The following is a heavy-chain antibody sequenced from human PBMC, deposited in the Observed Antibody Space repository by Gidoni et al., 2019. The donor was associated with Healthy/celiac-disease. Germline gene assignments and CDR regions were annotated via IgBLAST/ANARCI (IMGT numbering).Heavy chain of an antibody. Sequence: QLQLQESGPGLVKPSETLSLTCTVSVGSISSSSYYWGWIRQPPGKGLEWIGSIYYSGTTYYNPSLKSRVTISVDTSKNQFSLKLSSVTAADTAVYYCARHFMTNYMFDWGQGTLVTVSS. D-gene: IGHD4-4*01. J-gene: IGHJ4*02. CDR1: VGSISSSSYY. V-gene: IGHV4-39*01. CDR2: IYYSGTT. CDR3: ARHFMTNYMFD.